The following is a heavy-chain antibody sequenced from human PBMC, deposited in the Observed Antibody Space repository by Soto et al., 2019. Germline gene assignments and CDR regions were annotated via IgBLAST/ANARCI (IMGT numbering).Heavy chain of an antibody. CDR1: GFTFGDYY. Sequence: GGSLRLSCAASGFTFGDYYMSWIRQAPGKGLEWVSYISSSCSTRYYADSVKGRFTISRDNAKNSLYLPMNSPRDEDTAVYYCASDMMVVVMSEAFDLWGQGTMVTVSS. V-gene: IGHV3-11*01. D-gene: IGHD3-22*01. CDR2: ISSSCSTR. J-gene: IGHJ3*01. CDR3: ASDMMVVVMSEAFDL.